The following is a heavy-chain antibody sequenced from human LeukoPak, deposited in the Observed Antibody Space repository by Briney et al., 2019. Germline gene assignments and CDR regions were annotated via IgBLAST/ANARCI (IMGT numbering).Heavy chain of an antibody. D-gene: IGHD6-6*01. V-gene: IGHV3-11*06. CDR2: ISSSSSYI. Sequence: GGSLRLSCAASGFTFSDYYMSWIRQAPGKGLEWVSYISSSSSYIYYADSVKGRFTISRDNAKNSLYLQMNSLRAEDTAVYYCAREAASSSPYFDYWGQGTLVTVSS. J-gene: IGHJ4*02. CDR1: GFTFSDYY. CDR3: AREAASSSPYFDY.